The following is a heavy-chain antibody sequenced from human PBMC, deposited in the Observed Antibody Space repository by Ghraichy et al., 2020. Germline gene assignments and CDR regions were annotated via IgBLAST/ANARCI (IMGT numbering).Heavy chain of an antibody. CDR1: GFTFSSYA. J-gene: IGHJ4*02. CDR3: AKDRSGYFFGQPSGNFDY. CDR2: ISGSGGST. Sequence: GGSLRLSCAASGFTFSSYAMSWVRQAPGKGLEWVSAISGSGGSTYYADSVKGRFTISRDNSKNTLYLQMNSLRAEDTAVYYCAKDRSGYFFGQPSGNFDYWGQGTLVTGSS. D-gene: IGHD3-22*01. V-gene: IGHV3-23*01.